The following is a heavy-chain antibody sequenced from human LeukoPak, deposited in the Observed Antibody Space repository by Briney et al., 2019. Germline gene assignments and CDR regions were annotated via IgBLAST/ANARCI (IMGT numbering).Heavy chain of an antibody. CDR3: ARHNDYYVVGGMDV. D-gene: IGHD3-10*02. V-gene: IGHV4-30-2*01. Sequence: TSQTLSLTCTVSGGSISSGGYYWSWIRQPPGKGLEWIGYIYHSGSTYYNPSLKSRVTISVGTSKNQFSLKLSSVTAADTAVYYCARHNDYYVVGGMDVWGQGTTVTVSS. J-gene: IGHJ6*02. CDR1: GGSISSGGYY. CDR2: IYHSGST.